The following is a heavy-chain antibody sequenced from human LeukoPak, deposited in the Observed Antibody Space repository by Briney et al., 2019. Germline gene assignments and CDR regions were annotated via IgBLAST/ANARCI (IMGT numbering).Heavy chain of an antibody. CDR2: IRRGVGST. Sequence: GGSLRLSCAASGFTFSSYDLSWVRQAPGKGLECVSAIRRGVGSTYYADSVKGRFTISRDNSKNTLYLQMNSLRAEDTAVYYCAKLAHSSSWHLFDYWGQGTLVTVSS. CDR3: AKLAHSSSWHLFDY. CDR1: GFTFSSYD. V-gene: IGHV3-23*01. J-gene: IGHJ4*02. D-gene: IGHD6-13*01.